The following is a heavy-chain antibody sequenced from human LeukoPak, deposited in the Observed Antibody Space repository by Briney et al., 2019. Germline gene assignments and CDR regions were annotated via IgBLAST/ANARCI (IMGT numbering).Heavy chain of an antibody. CDR2: IWYDGSNT. CDR1: GFTFSTFG. V-gene: IGHV3-33*01. Sequence: GTSLRLSCAASGFTFSTFGMHWVRQAPGKGLEWLALIWYDGSNTYYAASVRGRFTISRDNSENTLWLQLSSLRAEDTALYYCARVFGAWSYMGGFDLWGPGTMVTVSS. J-gene: IGHJ3*01. CDR3: ARVFGAWSYMGGFDL. D-gene: IGHD1-26*01.